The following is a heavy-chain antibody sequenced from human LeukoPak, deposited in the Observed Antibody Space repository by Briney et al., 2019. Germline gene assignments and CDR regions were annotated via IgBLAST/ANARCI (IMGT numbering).Heavy chain of an antibody. Sequence: GGSLRLSCAASGFTFSSYSMNWVRQAPGKGLEWVSSISSSSSYIYYADSVKGRFTISRDNAKNSLHLQMNSLRAEDTAVYYCARDRRRRLQLWLRRGYYYGMDVWGQGTTVTVSS. CDR2: ISSSSSYI. CDR1: GFTFSSYS. V-gene: IGHV3-21*01. D-gene: IGHD5-18*01. J-gene: IGHJ6*02. CDR3: ARDRRRRLQLWLRRGYYYGMDV.